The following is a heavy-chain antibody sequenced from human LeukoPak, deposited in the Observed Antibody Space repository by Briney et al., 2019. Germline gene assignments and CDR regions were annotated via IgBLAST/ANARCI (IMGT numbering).Heavy chain of an antibody. Sequence: SEALSLTCTVSNDSISSYCCSWVRQPPGKGLEWIGFMCPSGRTDYNPSLKSRVTMSIDTSKNQLSMELRFLTAADTAVYYCATSYDGKTAPYDLWGHGTLVTVSS. J-gene: IGHJ5*02. D-gene: IGHD4-23*01. CDR3: ATSYDGKTAPYDL. CDR2: MCPSGRT. CDR1: NDSISSYC. V-gene: IGHV4-4*08.